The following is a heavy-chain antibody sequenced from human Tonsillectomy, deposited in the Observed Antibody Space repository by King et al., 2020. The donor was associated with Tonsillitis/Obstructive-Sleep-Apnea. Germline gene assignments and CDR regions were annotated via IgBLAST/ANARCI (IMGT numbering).Heavy chain of an antibody. CDR1: GGSISSYS. D-gene: IGHD3-3*01. Sequence: QLQESGPGLVKPSETLSLTCSVSGGSISSYSWNWLRQPPGKGLEWIGYISYSGSTNYNPSLKSRVTISADTSKNQFSLKLSSVTAADTAVYYCARAQASNDVWCGFDYWGQGTLVTVSS. CDR3: ARAQASNDVWCGFDY. CDR2: ISYSGST. V-gene: IGHV4-59*01. J-gene: IGHJ4*02.